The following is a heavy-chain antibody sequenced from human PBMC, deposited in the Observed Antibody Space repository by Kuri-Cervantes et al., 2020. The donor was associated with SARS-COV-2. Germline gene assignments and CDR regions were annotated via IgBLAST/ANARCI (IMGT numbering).Heavy chain of an antibody. J-gene: IGHJ4*02. CDR2: MNPNTGVT. D-gene: IGHD2-21*02. V-gene: IGHV1-8*01. Sequence: ASVKVSCKASGYTFTNYDINWVRQATGQGLEWMGWMNPNTGVTGYTQKFQDRITMTRDTSVSPAYMELSSLTFADTATYYCTRRSVTRDYWGQETLVTVSS. CDR3: TRRSVTRDY. CDR1: GYTFTNYD.